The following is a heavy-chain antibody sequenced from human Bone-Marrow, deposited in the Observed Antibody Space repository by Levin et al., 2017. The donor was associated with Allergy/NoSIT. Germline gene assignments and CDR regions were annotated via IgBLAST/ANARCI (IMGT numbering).Heavy chain of an antibody. Sequence: ASVKVSCKASGYTFTGYYMHWVRQAPGQGLEWMGWINPNSGGTNYAQKFQGRVTMTRDTSISTAYMELSRLRSDDTAVYYCARREVVPAAIIPRRYNWFDPWGQGTLVTVSS. D-gene: IGHD2-2*01. J-gene: IGHJ5*02. CDR2: INPNSGGT. V-gene: IGHV1-2*02. CDR3: ARREVVPAAIIPRRYNWFDP. CDR1: GYTFTGYY.